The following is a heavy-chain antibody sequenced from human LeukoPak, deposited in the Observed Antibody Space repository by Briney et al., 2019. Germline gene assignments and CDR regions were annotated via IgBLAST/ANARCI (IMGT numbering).Heavy chain of an antibody. D-gene: IGHD3-10*01. Sequence: GGSLRLSCAASGFTFSSYWMHWVRQAPGKGLVWVSRINSDGSSTNYADSVKGRFTISRDNAKNTLYLQMNSLRAEDTAVYYCASPLLWSRTDVWGKGTTVTVSS. CDR2: INSDGSST. CDR1: GFTFSSYW. J-gene: IGHJ6*04. V-gene: IGHV3-74*01. CDR3: ASPLLWSRTDV.